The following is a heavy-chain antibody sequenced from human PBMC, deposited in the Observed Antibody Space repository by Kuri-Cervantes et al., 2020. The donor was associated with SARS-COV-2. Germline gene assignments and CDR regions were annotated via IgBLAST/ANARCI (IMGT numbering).Heavy chain of an antibody. CDR3: ARLLVRNYDSSGYYYYYGMDV. CDR2: INHSGST. V-gene: IGHV4-34*01. D-gene: IGHD3-22*01. Sequence: SETLSLTCAVYGGSFSGYYWSWIRQPPGKGLEWIGEINHSGSTNYNPSLKSRVTVSVDTSKNQFSLKLSSVTAADTAVYYCARLLVRNYDSSGYYYYYGMDVWGQGTTVTVSS. J-gene: IGHJ6*02. CDR1: GGSFSGYY.